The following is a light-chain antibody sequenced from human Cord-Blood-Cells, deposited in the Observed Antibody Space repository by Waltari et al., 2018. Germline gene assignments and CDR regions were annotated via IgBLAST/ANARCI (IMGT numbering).Light chain of an antibody. CDR2: EGS. CDR1: SSDVGSYNL. J-gene: IGLJ3*02. V-gene: IGLV2-23*03. CDR3: CSYAGSSTFWV. Sequence: QSALTQPASVSGSPGQSITIPCTGTSSDVGSYNLLSWYQQHPGKAPKLMIYEGSKRPSGVSNRFSGSKSGNTASLTISGLQAEDEADYYCCSYAGSSTFWVFGGGTKLTVL.